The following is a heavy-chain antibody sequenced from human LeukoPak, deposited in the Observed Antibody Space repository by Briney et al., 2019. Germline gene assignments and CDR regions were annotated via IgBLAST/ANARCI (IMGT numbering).Heavy chain of an antibody. CDR1: GGSFSDYY. J-gene: IGHJ6*03. V-gene: IGHV4-34*01. Sequence: PSETLSLTCVVYGGSFSDYYWSWIRQPPGKGLEWIGEINHSGRTKYNPSLKSRVTISVHTSNNQISLKLSSVAAADTAVYYCASGERAVAGRGWPQYFYYYVDVWGKGATVTVSS. D-gene: IGHD6-19*01. CDR2: INHSGRT. CDR3: ASGERAVAGRGWPQYFYYYVDV.